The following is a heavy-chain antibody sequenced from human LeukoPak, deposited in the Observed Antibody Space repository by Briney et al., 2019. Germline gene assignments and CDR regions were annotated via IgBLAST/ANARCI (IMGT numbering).Heavy chain of an antibody. CDR2: IYSGGST. CDR1: GFTVSSNY. Sequence: PGGSLRLSCAASGFTVSSNYMSWVRQAPGKGLEWVSVIYSGGSTYYADSVKGRFTISRDNSKNTLYLQMNSLRAEDTAVYYCAREMRGPYYYGMDVWGQGTTVTVSS. CDR3: AREMRGPYYYGMDV. J-gene: IGHJ6*02. V-gene: IGHV3-66*01.